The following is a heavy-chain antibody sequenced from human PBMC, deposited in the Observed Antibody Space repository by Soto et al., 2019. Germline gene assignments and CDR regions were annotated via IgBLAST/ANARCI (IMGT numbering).Heavy chain of an antibody. Sequence: PSETLSLTCTVSGGSISSYYWSWIRQPPGKGLEWIGYIYYSGSTNYNPSLKSRVTISVDTSKNQFSLKLSSVTAADTAVYYCARVLTGDQAAFDIWGQGTMVTVSS. J-gene: IGHJ3*02. CDR2: IYYSGST. V-gene: IGHV4-59*01. CDR1: GGSISSYY. CDR3: ARVLTGDQAAFDI. D-gene: IGHD7-27*01.